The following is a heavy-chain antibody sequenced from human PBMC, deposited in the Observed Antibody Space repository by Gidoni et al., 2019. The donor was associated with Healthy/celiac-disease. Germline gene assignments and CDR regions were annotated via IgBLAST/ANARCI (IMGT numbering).Heavy chain of an antibody. CDR1: GFTFDDYA. CDR2: ISWNSGSI. Sequence: EVQLVESGGGLVQPGRSLRLSCAASGFTFDDYAMHWVRQAPGKGLEWVSGISWNSGSIGYADSVKGRCTISRDNAKNSLYLQMNSLRAEETALYYCAKDIAAAGTGAFDIWGQGTMVTVSS. D-gene: IGHD6-13*01. V-gene: IGHV3-9*01. J-gene: IGHJ3*02. CDR3: AKDIAAAGTGAFDI.